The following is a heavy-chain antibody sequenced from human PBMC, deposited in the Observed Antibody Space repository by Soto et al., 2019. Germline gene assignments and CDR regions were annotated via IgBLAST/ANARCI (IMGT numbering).Heavy chain of an antibody. V-gene: IGHV4-34*01. J-gene: IGHJ6*02. CDR2: INHSGST. D-gene: IGHD2-2*01. CDR3: ARGGFSVVVPAAMYYYYGMDV. Sequence: QVQLQQWGAGLLKPSETLSLTCAVYGGSFSGYYWSWIRQPPGKGREWIGEINHSGSTNYNPSLKSPITISVDTSKNQLSLKLSSVTAADTAVYYCARGGFSVVVPAAMYYYYGMDVWGQGTTVTVSS. CDR1: GGSFSGYY.